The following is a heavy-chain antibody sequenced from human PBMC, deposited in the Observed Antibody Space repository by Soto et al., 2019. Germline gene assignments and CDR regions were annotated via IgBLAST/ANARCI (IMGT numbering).Heavy chain of an antibody. V-gene: IGHV3-23*01. CDR1: GFTFSNFV. CDR3: AKGSPYYYDGSAFDP. CDR2: ISGSGSST. D-gene: IGHD3-22*01. J-gene: IGHJ5*02. Sequence: GGSLRLSCAASGFTFSNFVMSWVRQAPGKGLEWVSAISGSGSSTYYADSVKGRFTISRDNSKTTLYLQMNSLRAEDPAAYYCAKGSPYYYDGSAFDPWGQGTLVTVSS.